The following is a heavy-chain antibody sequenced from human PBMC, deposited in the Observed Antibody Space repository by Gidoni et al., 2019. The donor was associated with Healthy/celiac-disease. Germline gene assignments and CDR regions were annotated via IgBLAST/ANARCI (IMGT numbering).Heavy chain of an antibody. CDR2: IRSKANSYAT. J-gene: IGHJ4*02. V-gene: IGHV3-73*01. D-gene: IGHD2-15*01. CDR3: TRGYCSGGSCYSAFDY. Sequence: EVQLVESGGGLVQPGGSLTLSCAASGFTFSGSAMHWVRQASGKGLEWVGRIRSKANSYATAYAASVKGRFTISRDDSKNTAYLQMNSLKTEDTAVYYCTRGYCSGGSCYSAFDYWGQGTLVTVSS. CDR1: GFTFSGSA.